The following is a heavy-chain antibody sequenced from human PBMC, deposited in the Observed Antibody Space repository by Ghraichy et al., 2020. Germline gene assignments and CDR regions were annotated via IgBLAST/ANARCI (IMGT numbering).Heavy chain of an antibody. Sequence: SETLSLTCTVSGGSISGYHWSWIRQAPGKGLECIAYMYYSGSANYNPSLKSRVTMSVDTSKNQFSLNLSFMTAADTAVYYCARYSYGLTSNFDYWGQGTLATVSS. D-gene: IGHD5-18*01. V-gene: IGHV4-59*01. CDR1: GGSISGYH. CDR2: MYYSGSA. CDR3: ARYSYGLTSNFDY. J-gene: IGHJ4*02.